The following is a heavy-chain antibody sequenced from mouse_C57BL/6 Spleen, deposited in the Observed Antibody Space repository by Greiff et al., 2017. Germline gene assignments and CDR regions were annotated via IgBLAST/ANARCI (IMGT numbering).Heavy chain of an antibody. CDR1: GYAFTNYL. CDR2: INPGSGGT. CDR3: AREDYYGSGAY. D-gene: IGHD1-1*01. J-gene: IGHJ3*01. Sequence: QVQLKESGAELVRPGTSVKVSCKASGYAFTNYLIEWVKQRPGQGLEWIGVINPGSGGTNYNEKFKGKATLTADKSSSTAYMQLSSLTSEDSAVYFCAREDYYGSGAYWGQGTLVTVSA. V-gene: IGHV1-54*01.